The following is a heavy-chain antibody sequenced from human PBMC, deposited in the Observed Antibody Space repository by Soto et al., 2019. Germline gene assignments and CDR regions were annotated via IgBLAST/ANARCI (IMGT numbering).Heavy chain of an antibody. CDR3: ARTVRSYSWSYFDD. J-gene: IGHJ4*02. D-gene: IGHD4-4*01. CDR2: IYRSGST. V-gene: IGHV4-4*02. CDR1: GSSLTTTHL. Sequence: SETLSLTCAVSGSSLTTTHLWSCVRQSPGKGLEWIGEIYRSGSTKYNPSLKSRVSMSLDKSKNEFSLNLKSVTAADTAVYYCARTVRSYSWSYFDDWGQGTLVTVYS.